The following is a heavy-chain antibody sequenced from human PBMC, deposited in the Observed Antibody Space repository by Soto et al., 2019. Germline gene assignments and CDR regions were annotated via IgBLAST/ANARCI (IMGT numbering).Heavy chain of an antibody. CDR1: GGPISSYY. CDR2: IYTSGSN. J-gene: IGHJ4*02. Sequence: SETLSLTCTVSGGPISSYYWSWIRQPAGKGLAWIGRIYTSGSNNYNPSLKSRVTMSVDTSKNQFSLKLSSVTSADTAVYYCARVHCSGGSCYPLNIDYWGQGTLVTVSS. D-gene: IGHD2-15*01. V-gene: IGHV4-4*07. CDR3: ARVHCSGGSCYPLNIDY.